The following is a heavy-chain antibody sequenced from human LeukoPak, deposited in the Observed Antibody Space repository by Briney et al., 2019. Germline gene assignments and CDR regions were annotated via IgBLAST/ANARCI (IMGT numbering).Heavy chain of an antibody. Sequence: GGSLRLSCAASGFTFSSYWMSWVRQAPGKGLEWVANIKQDGSEKYYVDSVKGRFTISRDNAKNSLYLQMNSLRAEDTAVYSCARDVGFWSFYYYGMDVWGQGTTVTVSS. V-gene: IGHV3-7*01. CDR3: ARDVGFWSFYYYGMDV. J-gene: IGHJ6*02. CDR1: GFTFSSYW. D-gene: IGHD3-3*01. CDR2: IKQDGSEK.